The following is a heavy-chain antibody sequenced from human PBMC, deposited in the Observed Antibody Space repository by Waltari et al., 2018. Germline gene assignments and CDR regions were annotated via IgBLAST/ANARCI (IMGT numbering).Heavy chain of an antibody. J-gene: IGHJ1*01. CDR1: GFSISTGYY. CDR3: ARGGPSEYFEH. CDR2: IYHSGST. Sequence: QVQLQESGPRLVKPSETLSLTCSVPGFSISTGYYWGWIRQPPGKGLEWIVSIYHSGSTYPNPSVKSRVTISVDKSKNQFSLNLSSVTAADTAVYYCARGGPSEYFEHWGQGTLLTVSS. V-gene: IGHV4-38-2*02.